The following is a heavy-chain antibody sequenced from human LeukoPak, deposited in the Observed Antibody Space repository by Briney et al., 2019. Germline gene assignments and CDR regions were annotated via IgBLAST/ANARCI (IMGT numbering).Heavy chain of an antibody. Sequence: GGSLRLSCAASGFKFSYYHMNWIRQAPGKGLEWISYISSRGSVIYYADSVQGRFTVSRDTAENSWYLHMSSLRAEDTAVYYCSGRGAGPYYFAFWGQGTLVTVSS. CDR2: ISSRGSVI. CDR1: GFKFSYYH. CDR3: SGRGAGPYYFAF. J-gene: IGHJ4*01. V-gene: IGHV3-11*01. D-gene: IGHD1-26*01.